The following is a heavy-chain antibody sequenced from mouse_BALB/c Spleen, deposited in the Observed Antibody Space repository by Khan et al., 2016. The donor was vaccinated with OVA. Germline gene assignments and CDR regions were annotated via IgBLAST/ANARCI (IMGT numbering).Heavy chain of an antibody. V-gene: IGHV1-69*02. CDR2: IYPSDSYT. D-gene: IGHD2-13*01. Sequence: QVQLQQPGAELVRPGASVKLSCKASGYTFTNYWINWVKQRPGQGLKWIGNIYPSDSYTNYNQKFKDKATLTVDKFSSTAYMQLSSPTSEDSAVYYCTRGDPGNVDFWGQGTTLTVSS. CDR3: TRGDPGNVDF. J-gene: IGHJ2*01. CDR1: GYTFTNYW.